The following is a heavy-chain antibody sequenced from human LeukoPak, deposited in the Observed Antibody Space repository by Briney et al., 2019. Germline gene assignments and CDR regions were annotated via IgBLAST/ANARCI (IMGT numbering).Heavy chain of an antibody. CDR3: ARGGAAAQGIQDY. D-gene: IGHD6-13*01. Sequence: ASVKVSCKASGYTFTGYYMRWVRQAPGQGLEWMGRINPNSGGTNYAQKFQGRVTMTRDTSISTAYMELSRLRSDDTAVYYCARGGAAAQGIQDYWGQGTLVTVSS. CDR1: GYTFTGYY. V-gene: IGHV1-2*06. J-gene: IGHJ4*02. CDR2: INPNSGGT.